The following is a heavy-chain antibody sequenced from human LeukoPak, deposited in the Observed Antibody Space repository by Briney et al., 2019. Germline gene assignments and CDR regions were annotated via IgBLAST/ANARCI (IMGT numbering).Heavy chain of an antibody. CDR2: MNPNSGNT. CDR1: GYTFTSYD. J-gene: IGHJ3*02. V-gene: IGHV1-8*01. Sequence: ASVKVSCKASGYTFTSYDINWVRQAPGQGLEWMGWMNPNSGNTGYAQKFQGRVTMTRNTSISTAYMELSSLRSEDTAVYYCARGCLVVVPAATFSCAFDIWGQGTMVTVSS. D-gene: IGHD2-2*01. CDR3: ARGCLVVVPAATFSCAFDI.